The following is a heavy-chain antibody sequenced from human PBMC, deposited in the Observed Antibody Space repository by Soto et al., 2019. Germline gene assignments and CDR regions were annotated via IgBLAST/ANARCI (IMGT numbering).Heavy chain of an antibody. D-gene: IGHD3-22*01. J-gene: IGHJ3*02. Sequence: ASVKVSCKASGGTFSSYAFTWVRQAPGQGLEWMGGIIPIFDTAVYAQKFQGRVTITADESTSTAYVELTILRSEDTAVYYCAIGTYYPDSSGYNGSFDMWGPGTMVTVSS. V-gene: IGHV1-69*13. CDR3: AIGTYYPDSSGYNGSFDM. CDR2: IIPIFDTA. CDR1: GGTFSSYA.